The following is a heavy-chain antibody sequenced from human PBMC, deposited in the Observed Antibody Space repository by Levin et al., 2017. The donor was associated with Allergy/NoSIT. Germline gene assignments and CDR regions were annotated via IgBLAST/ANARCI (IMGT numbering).Heavy chain of an antibody. CDR3: ARANFHSSSWYASFDY. CDR2: IYYSGST. V-gene: IGHV4-59*08. Sequence: SETLSLTCTVSGGSISSYYWSWIRQPPGKGLEWIGYIYYSGSTNYNPSLKSRVTISVDTSKNQFSLKLSSVTAADTAVYYCARANFHSSSWYASFDYWGQGTLVTVSS. D-gene: IGHD6-13*01. CDR1: GGSISSYY. J-gene: IGHJ4*02.